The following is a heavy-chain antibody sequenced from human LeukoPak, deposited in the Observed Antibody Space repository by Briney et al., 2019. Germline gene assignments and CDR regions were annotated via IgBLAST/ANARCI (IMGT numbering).Heavy chain of an antibody. CDR2: IIPNNGGT. J-gene: IGHJ4*02. D-gene: IGHD1-14*01. CDR3: ARANQNYFDY. Sequence: ASVTVSCKTSGYTFTGYYMHWVRQAPGQGLEWMGWIIPNNGGTNCAQKFQGRVTMTRDTSISTAFMELSRLRSDDTAIYYCARANQNYFDYWGQGTLVTVSS. V-gene: IGHV1-2*02. CDR1: GYTFTGYY.